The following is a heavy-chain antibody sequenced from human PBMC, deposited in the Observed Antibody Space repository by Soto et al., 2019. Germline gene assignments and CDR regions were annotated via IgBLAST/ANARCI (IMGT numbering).Heavy chain of an antibody. D-gene: IGHD3-10*01. CDR1: GYTFTSYG. Sequence: QVQLVQSGAEVKKPGASVQVSCKASGYTFTSYGISWVRQAPGQGLEWMGWISAYNGNKNYAQKLQGRVTMTTDITRSTSYMALRSLESDDTAGYYCARVSGAVLWFVESQSLPPSWFDPLGQGTLVNVSS. J-gene: IGHJ5*02. CDR2: ISAYNGNK. CDR3: ARVSGAVLWFVESQSLPPSWFDP. V-gene: IGHV1-18*01.